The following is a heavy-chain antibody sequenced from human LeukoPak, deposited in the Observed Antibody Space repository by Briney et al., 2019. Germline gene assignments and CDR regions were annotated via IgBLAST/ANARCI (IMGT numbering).Heavy chain of an antibody. J-gene: IGHJ4*02. Sequence: GGSLRLSCAVSGFAFTNYWMSWVRQAPGKGLEWVANIKQDGSRKYYVDSVKGRFTISRDNAKNTLYLQMNSLRADDTSVYYCARGGFRSSSWYPLDYWGQGTLVIVSS. V-gene: IGHV3-7*01. CDR1: GFAFTNYW. D-gene: IGHD6-13*01. CDR3: ARGGFRSSSWYPLDY. CDR2: IKQDGSRK.